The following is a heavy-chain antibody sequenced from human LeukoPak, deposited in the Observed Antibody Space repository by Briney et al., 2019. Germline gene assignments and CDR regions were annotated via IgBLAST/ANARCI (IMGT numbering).Heavy chain of an antibody. J-gene: IGHJ6*02. Sequence: PGGSLRLSCVVSGFTFSSYWMTWVRQAPGKGLEWVANIKQDGSEKYYVDSVKGRFTISRDNAKNSLYLQMNSLRAEDTAVYYCARDSPPLAAADYYYGMDVWGQGTTVTVSS. CDR2: IKQDGSEK. V-gene: IGHV3-7*01. CDR3: ARDSPPLAAADYYYGMDV. D-gene: IGHD6-13*01. CDR1: GFTFSSYW.